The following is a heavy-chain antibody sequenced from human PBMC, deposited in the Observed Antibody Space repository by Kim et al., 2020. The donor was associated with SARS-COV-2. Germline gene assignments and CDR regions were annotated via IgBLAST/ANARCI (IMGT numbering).Heavy chain of an antibody. V-gene: IGHV1-18*01. CDR3: ARELGYYDFWRKGSQLWFDP. CDR1: GYTFTSYG. Sequence: ASVKVSCKASGYTFTSYGISWVRQAPGQGLEWMGWISAYNGNTNYAQKLQGRVTMTTDTSTSTAYMELRSLRSDDTAVYYCARELGYYDFWRKGSQLWFDPWGQGTLVTVSS. J-gene: IGHJ5*02. D-gene: IGHD3-3*01. CDR2: ISAYNGNT.